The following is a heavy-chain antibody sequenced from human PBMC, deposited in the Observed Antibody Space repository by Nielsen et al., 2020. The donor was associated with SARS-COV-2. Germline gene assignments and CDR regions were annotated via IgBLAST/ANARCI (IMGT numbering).Heavy chain of an antibody. V-gene: IGHV1-3*01. J-gene: IGHJ3*02. CDR3: ARGHVLILFGEFHDAFDI. CDR2: INAGNGDT. Sequence: ASVKVSCKASGYTFTNYAIHWVRQAPGQRLEWMGWINAGNGDTKYSQKFQGRVTITRDTPATKAYMQLSNLRSEDTAVYYCARGHVLILFGEFHDAFDIWAQGTMVTVSS. D-gene: IGHD3-10*01. CDR1: GYTFTNYA.